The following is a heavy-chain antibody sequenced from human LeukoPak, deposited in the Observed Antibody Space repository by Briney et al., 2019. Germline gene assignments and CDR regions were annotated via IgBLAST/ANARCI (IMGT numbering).Heavy chain of an antibody. J-gene: IGHJ4*02. CDR2: ISSSSSTI. D-gene: IGHD3-10*01. V-gene: IGHV3-48*04. Sequence: GGSLRLSCAASEFTFRSYSMNWVRQAPGKGLEWVSYISSSSSTIYYTDSEKGRFTISRDNAKNSLYLQMDSLRAEDTAVYYCARGGKTWGVSDYWGQGTLVTVSS. CDR3: ARGGKTWGVSDY. CDR1: EFTFRSYS.